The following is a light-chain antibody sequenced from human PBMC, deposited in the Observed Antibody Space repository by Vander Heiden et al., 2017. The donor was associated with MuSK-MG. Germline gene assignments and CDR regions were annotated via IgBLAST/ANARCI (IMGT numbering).Light chain of an antibody. CDR2: VGTGGSVG. CDR1: SGYRTYQ. CDR3: GADHGSGSNFVWV. J-gene: IGLJ3*02. Sequence: QPVLTQPPSASASLGASVTLTCTLSSGYRTYQLDWYQHNPGKGRRVGMRVGTGGSVGSKGDGIPDRFSVLGSGLNRYLTIKNIQEEDESDYHCGADHGSGSNFVWVFGGGTKLTVL. V-gene: IGLV9-49*01.